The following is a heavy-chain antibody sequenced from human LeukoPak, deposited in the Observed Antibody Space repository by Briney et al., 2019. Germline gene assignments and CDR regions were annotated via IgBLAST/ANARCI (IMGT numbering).Heavy chain of an antibody. CDR2: IHQNGGAE. CDR1: GFTVSNYW. D-gene: IGHD6-13*01. CDR3: ARDLSSRDAY. Sequence: GGSLRLSCAASGFTVSNYWMSWVRQAPGEGLEWVACIHQNGGAEYYVDSVKGRFAISRDNTKNSLYLQMNSLTVEDTAVYYCARDLSSRDAYWGQGTLDTVSS. V-gene: IGHV3-7*03. J-gene: IGHJ4*02.